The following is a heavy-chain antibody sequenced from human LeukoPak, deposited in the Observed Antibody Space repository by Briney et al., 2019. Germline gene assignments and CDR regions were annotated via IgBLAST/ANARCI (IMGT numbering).Heavy chain of an antibody. CDR2: ISSSSSTI. CDR1: GFTFSSYS. CDR3: ARASSYYYMDV. V-gene: IGHV3-48*01. Sequence: GGSLRLSCAASGFTFSSYSMNWVRQAPGKGLEWVSYISSSSSTIYYADSVKGRFTISRDNAKNSLYLQMNSLRAEDTAVYYCARASSYYYMDVWGKGTTVTVSS. J-gene: IGHJ6*03.